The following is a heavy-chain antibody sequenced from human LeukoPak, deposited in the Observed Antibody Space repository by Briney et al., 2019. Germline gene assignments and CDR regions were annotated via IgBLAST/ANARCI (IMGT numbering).Heavy chain of an antibody. V-gene: IGHV4-59*01. CDR3: ARTGFGELPFDY. J-gene: IGHJ4*02. Sequence: SETLSLTCTVSGGSIAGYYWSWIRQPPGKGLEWIGYIFYSGNSNYNPSLKSRVTISVDTSKKQFSLNLTSVTAADTAVYFCARTGFGELPFDYWGQGTLVTVSS. CDR2: IFYSGNS. CDR1: GGSIAGYY. D-gene: IGHD3-10*01.